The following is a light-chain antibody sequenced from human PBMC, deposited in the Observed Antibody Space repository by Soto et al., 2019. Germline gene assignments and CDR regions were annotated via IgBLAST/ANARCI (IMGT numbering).Light chain of an antibody. V-gene: IGKV1-5*03. Sequence: DIPMTQSPSTLSASVGDRVTITCRASQSISSWLAWYQQKPGKAPRLLIYKATSLESGLPSRFSGSGSGTEFPLTISSLQPDDFATYYCQQYNSYPLTFGGGTKVEIK. CDR3: QQYNSYPLT. J-gene: IGKJ4*01. CDR1: QSISSW. CDR2: KAT.